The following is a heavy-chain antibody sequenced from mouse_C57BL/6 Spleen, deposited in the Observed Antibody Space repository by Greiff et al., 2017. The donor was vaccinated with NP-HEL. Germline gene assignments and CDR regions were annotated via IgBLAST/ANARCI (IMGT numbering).Heavy chain of an antibody. CDR3: ARDYYGSSYGWYFDV. D-gene: IGHD1-1*01. CDR1: GFTFSSYG. Sequence: EVKLVESGGDLVKPGGSLKLSCAASGFTFSSYGMSWVRQTPDKRLEWVATISSGGSYTYYPDSVKGRFTISRDNAKNTLYLQMSSLKSEDTAMYYCARDYYGSSYGWYFDVWGTGTTVTVSS. V-gene: IGHV5-6*01. CDR2: ISSGGSYT. J-gene: IGHJ1*03.